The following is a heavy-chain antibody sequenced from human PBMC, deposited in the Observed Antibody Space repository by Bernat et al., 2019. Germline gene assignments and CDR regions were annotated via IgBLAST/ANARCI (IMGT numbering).Heavy chain of an antibody. V-gene: IGHV3-21*01. D-gene: IGHD3-10*01. CDR3: ARATLGGFDY. J-gene: IGHJ4*02. Sequence: EVQLVESGGGLVKPGGSLRLSCAASGFTFSSYSMNWVRQAPGKGLEWVSSISSSSSYIYYADSVKRRFTISRDNAKNSLYLQMNSLRAEDTAVYYCARATLGGFDYWGQGTLVTVSS. CDR1: GFTFSSYS. CDR2: ISSSSSYI.